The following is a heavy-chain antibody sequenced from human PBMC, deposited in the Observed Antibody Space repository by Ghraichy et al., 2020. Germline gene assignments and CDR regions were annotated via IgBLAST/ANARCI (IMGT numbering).Heavy chain of an antibody. Sequence: GGSLRLSCAASGFTFGNYYMTWVRQAPGKGLEWVANIRQDETEKNYVDSVKGRFTISRDNAKTSLYLQMNSLRPEDTAIYYCTRYPAFDYWGLGTLVTVSS. CDR1: GFTFGNYY. CDR2: IRQDETEK. V-gene: IGHV3-7*03. CDR3: TRYPAFDY. J-gene: IGHJ4*02.